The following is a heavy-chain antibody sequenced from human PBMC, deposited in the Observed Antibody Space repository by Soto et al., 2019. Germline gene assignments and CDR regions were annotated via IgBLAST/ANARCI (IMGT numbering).Heavy chain of an antibody. CDR3: ARDRDRLDYYYYGMDV. V-gene: IGHV6-1*01. D-gene: IGHD6-19*01. CDR1: GDSVSSNSAA. Sequence: SQTLALPCGISGDSVSSNSAACNFIRQSPSSGVESLGRTDYRSNLYNDYAVSVKSRITINPDTSKNHFSLQLNSVTPEDTAVYYCARDRDRLDYYYYGMDVWGQGTTVTVSS. J-gene: IGHJ6*02. CDR2: TDYRSNLYN.